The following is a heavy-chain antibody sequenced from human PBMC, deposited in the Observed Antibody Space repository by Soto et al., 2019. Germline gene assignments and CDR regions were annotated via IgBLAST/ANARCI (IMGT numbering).Heavy chain of an antibody. Sequence: SCKAPAVTFTSYFMHWVRQAPGKGLEWVSSISSGGTYLEYAHSVKGRFAISRDDAKDSVFLQMNSLKTDDTAVYYCVKGGEDITSPYGMDVWGQGTTVTVSS. CDR3: VKGGEDITSPYGMDV. CDR2: ISSGGTYL. CDR1: AVTFTSYF. J-gene: IGHJ6*02. D-gene: IGHD3-16*01. V-gene: IGHV3-21*06.